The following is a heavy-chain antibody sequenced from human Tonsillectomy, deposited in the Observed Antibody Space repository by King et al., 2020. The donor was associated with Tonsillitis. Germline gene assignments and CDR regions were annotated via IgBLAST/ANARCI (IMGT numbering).Heavy chain of an antibody. CDR2: VSAAGKTT. D-gene: IGHD4-11*01. V-gene: IGHV3-30*03. CDR1: GFTFRSHG. CDR3: TREGGPPASKWCFDV. Sequence: VQLVESGGGVVQPGTSLRLSCAASGFTFRSHGMHWVRQAPGKGLEGVSVVSAAGKTTYFADAVKGRFTSSRDNSANTLSLQLNSLGPEDTGLYYCTREGGPPASKWCFDVWGRGTLVTVSS. J-gene: IGHJ2*01.